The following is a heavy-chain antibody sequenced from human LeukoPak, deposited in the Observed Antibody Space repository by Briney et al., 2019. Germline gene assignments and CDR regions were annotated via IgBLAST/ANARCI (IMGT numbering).Heavy chain of an antibody. Sequence: SETLSLTCTASGGSIRGLWCSWIRQPPGKGLEWIGNIYTSGITTYNPSLKSRVTISIDTSKNQFSLTLNSVTATDTAVYYCAIQAHDGTENWLDPWGPGALVTVSS. D-gene: IGHD1-7*01. V-gene: IGHV4-4*09. CDR1: GGSIRGLW. CDR2: IYTSGIT. J-gene: IGHJ5*02. CDR3: AIQAHDGTENWLDP.